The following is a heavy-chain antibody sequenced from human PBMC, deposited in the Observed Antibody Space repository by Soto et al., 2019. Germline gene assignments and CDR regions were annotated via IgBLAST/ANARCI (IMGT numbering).Heavy chain of an antibody. J-gene: IGHJ5*02. CDR1: GGSISSSSYY. CDR3: ATYTNWFDP. D-gene: IGHD2-2*02. V-gene: IGHV4-39*01. CDR2: IYYSGST. Sequence: LSLTCTVSGGSISSSSYYWGWIRQPPGKGLEWIGSIYYSGSTYYNPSLKSRVTISVDTSKNQFSLKLSSVTAADTAVYYCATYTNWFDPWGQGTLVTVSS.